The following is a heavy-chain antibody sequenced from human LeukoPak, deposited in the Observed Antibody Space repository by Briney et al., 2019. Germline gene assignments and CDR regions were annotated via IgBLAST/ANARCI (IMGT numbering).Heavy chain of an antibody. CDR1: GGSFRGYY. CDR2: INHSGNT. CDR3: TRRVVVPAAMVRDFYYYMDV. Sequence: SETLSLTCDVYGGSFRGYYWSWIRQPPGKGLEWIGEINHSGNTNYNPSLKSRVTMSVDTSKKQFSLKLSSVTAADTAFYYCTRRVVVPAAMVRDFYYYMDVWGKGTMVAVS. D-gene: IGHD2-2*01. J-gene: IGHJ6*03. V-gene: IGHV4-34*01.